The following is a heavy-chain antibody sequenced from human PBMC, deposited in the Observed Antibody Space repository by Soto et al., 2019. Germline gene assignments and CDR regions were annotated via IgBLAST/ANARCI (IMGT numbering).Heavy chain of an antibody. Sequence: EVQLLESGGGLVQPGGSLRLSCAASGFTFSSYAMRWVRQAPVKGLEWVSDISGSGDSTYYADSVKGRFTISRDNSKNTLYLQLNSLRAEDTAVYYCARRGRGRYYEYWGQGTLVTVSS. D-gene: IGHD1-26*01. CDR2: ISGSGDST. J-gene: IGHJ4*02. V-gene: IGHV3-23*01. CDR3: ARRGRGRYYEY. CDR1: GFTFSSYA.